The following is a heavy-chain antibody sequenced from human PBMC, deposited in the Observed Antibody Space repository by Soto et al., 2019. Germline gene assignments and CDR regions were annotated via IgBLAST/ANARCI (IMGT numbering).Heavy chain of an antibody. V-gene: IGHV3-23*01. CDR2: ISGSGGST. CDR3: AKDLDFSGWDTYYYYYGMDV. CDR1: GFTFSSYA. D-gene: IGHD6-19*01. Sequence: GGSLRLSCAASGFTFSSYAMSWVRQAPGKGLEWVSAISGSGGSTYYADSVKGRFTISRDNSKNTLYLQMNSLRAEDTAVYYCAKDLDFSGWDTYYYYYGMDVWGQGTTVTVSS. J-gene: IGHJ6*02.